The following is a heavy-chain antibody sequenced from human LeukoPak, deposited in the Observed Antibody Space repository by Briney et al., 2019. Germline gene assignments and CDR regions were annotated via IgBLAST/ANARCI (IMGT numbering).Heavy chain of an antibody. D-gene: IGHD2-2*01. V-gene: IGHV3-30*04. Sequence: GGSLRLSCAASGLTFSSYAMHWVRQAPGKGLEWVAVISYDGSNKYYADFVRGRFTISRDNYKNTLYLQMNSLRAEDTAVYYCAKDIVVVPAARGYYYYYGMDVWGKGTTVTVSS. CDR3: AKDIVVVPAARGYYYYYGMDV. CDR1: GLTFSSYA. CDR2: ISYDGSNK. J-gene: IGHJ6*04.